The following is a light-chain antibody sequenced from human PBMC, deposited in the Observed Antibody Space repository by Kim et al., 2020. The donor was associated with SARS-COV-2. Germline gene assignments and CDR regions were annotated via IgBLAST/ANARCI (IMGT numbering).Light chain of an antibody. CDR3: QQYYKSPFT. V-gene: IGKV4-1*01. CDR1: QTILSISSNKNY. CDR2: WSS. Sequence: AAINCKSSQTILSISSNKNYLAWYQQKPGQPPKLLIYWSSTRQSGIPDRFSGSGSGTDFTLTINSLQAEDVAVYFCQQYYKSPFTFGGGTKVDIK. J-gene: IGKJ4*01.